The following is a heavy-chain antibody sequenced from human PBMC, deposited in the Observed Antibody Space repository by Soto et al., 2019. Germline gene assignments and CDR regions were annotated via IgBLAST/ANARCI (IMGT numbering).Heavy chain of an antibody. CDR2: LCYSGTT. V-gene: IGHV4-31*03. CDR1: GDSISSADYC. D-gene: IGHD2-21*02. Sequence: QVQLQESGPGLVKPSQTLSLTCTVSGDSISSADYCWNWIRQHPGKGLEWIGFLCYSGTTYYNPYLKSRVTISKDTSTNQFSLKLSSVTAADTAVYHCARMLAYCGVDCFSGYFQQWGQGTLVTVSS. CDR3: ARMLAYCGVDCFSGYFQQ. J-gene: IGHJ1*01.